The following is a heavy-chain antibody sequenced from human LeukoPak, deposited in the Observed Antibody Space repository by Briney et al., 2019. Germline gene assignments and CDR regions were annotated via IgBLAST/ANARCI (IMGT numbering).Heavy chain of an antibody. V-gene: IGHV4-61*02. CDR1: GGSISSSSYY. CDR2: IYTSGST. J-gene: IGHJ4*02. D-gene: IGHD3-10*01. CDR3: ARERYGSGSYYFDY. Sequence: SETLSLTCTVSGGSISSSSYYWSWIRQPAGKGLEWIGRIYTSGSTNYNPALKSRGTMSVDTSKNQFSLKLSSVTAADTAVYYCARERYGSGSYYFDYWGQGTLVTVSS.